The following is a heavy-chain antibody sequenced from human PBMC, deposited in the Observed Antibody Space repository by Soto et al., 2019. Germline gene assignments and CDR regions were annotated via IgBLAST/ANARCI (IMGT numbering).Heavy chain of an antibody. J-gene: IGHJ1*01. V-gene: IGHV3-33*01. CDR3: AREQGYG. D-gene: IGHD5-18*01. CDR2: IWYDGSDT. CDR1: GFTFSSYG. Sequence: QVQLVESGGGVVQPGRSLRLSCAASGFTFSSYGMHWVRQAPGKGLAWVAVIWYDGSDTYYADSVKGRFTISRDNSKNTLYMQMNSLRAEDTAVYSCAREQGYGWGQGTLVTVSS.